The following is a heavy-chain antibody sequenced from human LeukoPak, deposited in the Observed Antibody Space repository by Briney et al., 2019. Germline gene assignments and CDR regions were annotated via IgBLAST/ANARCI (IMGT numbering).Heavy chain of an antibody. CDR3: ARASSGRLPHFDS. CDR1: GFTFSTYW. Sequence: GRSLRLSCAASGFTFSTYWIHWVSQAPGKGMVWDSLIKSDGSSITYADSVKGRFTISRDNAKNTLYLQMNSLRVEDTAVYYCARASSGRLPHFDSWGQGTLVTVSS. CDR2: IKSDGSSI. V-gene: IGHV3-74*01. D-gene: IGHD3-22*01. J-gene: IGHJ4*02.